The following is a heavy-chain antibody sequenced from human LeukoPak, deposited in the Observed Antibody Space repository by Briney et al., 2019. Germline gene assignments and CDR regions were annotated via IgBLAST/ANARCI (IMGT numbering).Heavy chain of an antibody. CDR3: ARDACSGGSCYYYYGMDV. Sequence: ASVKVSCKASGYTFTSYGISWVRQAPGQGLEWMGWISAYNGNTNYAQKLQGRDTMTTDTSTSTAYMELRSLRSDDTAVYYCARDACSGGSCYYYYGMDVWGQGTTVTVSS. CDR1: GYTFTSYG. CDR2: ISAYNGNT. J-gene: IGHJ6*02. D-gene: IGHD2-15*01. V-gene: IGHV1-18*01.